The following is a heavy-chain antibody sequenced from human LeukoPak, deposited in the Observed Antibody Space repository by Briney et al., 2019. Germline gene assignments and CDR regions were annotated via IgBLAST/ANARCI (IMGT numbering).Heavy chain of an antibody. V-gene: IGHV4-39*01. CDR3: ARGGYYDFWSGFDN. D-gene: IGHD3-3*01. J-gene: IGHJ4*02. CDR2: IYYSGST. CDR1: GGSISSSSYY. Sequence: SETLSLTCTVSGGSISSSSYYWGWLRQPPGRGREWIGSIYYSGSTYYNPSLRSRVTISVDTSKNQFSLKLSSVTAADTAVYYCARGGYYDFWSGFDNWGQGTLVTVSS.